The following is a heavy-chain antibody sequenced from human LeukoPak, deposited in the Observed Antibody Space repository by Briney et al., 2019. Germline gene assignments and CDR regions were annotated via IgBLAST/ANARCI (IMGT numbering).Heavy chain of an antibody. Sequence: GGSLRLSCAASGFTFDDYGMSWVRQAPGKGLVWVSRINSDGSSTNYADSVKGRFTISRDNAKNTLYLQMNSLRAEDTAVYYCARVAAALGNYFDYWGQGTLVTVSS. V-gene: IGHV3-74*01. J-gene: IGHJ4*02. CDR3: ARVAAALGNYFDY. D-gene: IGHD6-13*01. CDR1: GFTFDDYG. CDR2: INSDGSST.